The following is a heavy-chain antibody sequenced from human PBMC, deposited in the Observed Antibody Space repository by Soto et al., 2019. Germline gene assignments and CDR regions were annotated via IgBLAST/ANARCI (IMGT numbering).Heavy chain of an antibody. CDR1: GGSFSGYY. D-gene: IGHD3-16*02. V-gene: IGHV4-34*01. J-gene: IGHJ3*01. CDR2: INHSGST. CDR3: ARYRRADYIWGNYRPALDGFDF. Sequence: SETLSLTCAFYGGSFSGYYWSWIRQPPGKGLEWIGEINHSGSTNYNLSLKSRVTISRDNAQNSLYLQMNSLRAEDTAVYYCARYRRADYIWGNYRPALDGFDFWGQGTMVTVSS.